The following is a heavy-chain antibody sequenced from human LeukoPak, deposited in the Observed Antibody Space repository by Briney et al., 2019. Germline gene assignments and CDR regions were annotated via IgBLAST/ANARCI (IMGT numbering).Heavy chain of an antibody. J-gene: IGHJ4*02. CDR3: ARTTGYSSSWHDY. V-gene: IGHV4-59*01. CDR2: IYYSGST. Sequence: PSETLSLTCTVSGGSISNYYWTWIRQPPGKGLEWIGYIYYSGSTSYNPSLKSRVTMSLDTSKNQFSLKLSSVTAADTAVYYCARTTGYSSSWHDYWGQGILVTISS. CDR1: GGSISNYY. D-gene: IGHD6-13*01.